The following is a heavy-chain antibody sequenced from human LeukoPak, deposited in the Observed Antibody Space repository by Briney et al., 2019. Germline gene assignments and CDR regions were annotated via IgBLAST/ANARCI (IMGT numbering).Heavy chain of an antibody. D-gene: IGHD2-21*02. CDR2: ISHDGRNK. V-gene: IGHV3-30*01. CDR1: GFTFSRYA. Sequence: GRSLRLSCAASGFTFSRYAMHWVRQAPGKGLEWVAVISHDGRNKDYADSVKGRFTISRDNSKNTLYLQMNSLRVEDTAVYNCARQGGGDLVDAVGIWGQGTMVNVSS. CDR3: ARQGGGDLVDAVGI. J-gene: IGHJ3*02.